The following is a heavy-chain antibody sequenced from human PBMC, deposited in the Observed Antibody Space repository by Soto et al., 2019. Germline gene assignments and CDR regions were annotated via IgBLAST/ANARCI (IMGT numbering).Heavy chain of an antibody. CDR3: ARGPQLVRYFDL. J-gene: IGHJ2*01. V-gene: IGHV3-48*01. D-gene: IGHD6-13*01. CDR1: GFTFSSYS. CDR2: ISSSSSTI. Sequence: EMQLVESGGGLVQPGGSLRLSCAASGFTFSSYSMNLVRQTPGKGLEWVSYISSSSSTIYYADSVKGRFTISRDNARNSLYLQMNSLRAEDTAVYYCARGPQLVRYFDLWGRGTLVTVS.